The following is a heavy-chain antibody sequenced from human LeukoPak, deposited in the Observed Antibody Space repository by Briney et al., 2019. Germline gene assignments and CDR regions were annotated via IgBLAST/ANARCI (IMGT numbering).Heavy chain of an antibody. Sequence: SETLSLTCTVSGGSISTISYYWGWIRQPPGKGLEWIGSIYYTGSTHYNPSLKSRVTISVDTSNNLFSLKLSSVTAADTAVYYCARGADYYDSSPYYWGQGTLVTVSS. CDR2: IYYTGST. D-gene: IGHD3-22*01. J-gene: IGHJ4*02. V-gene: IGHV4-39*07. CDR1: GGSISTISYY. CDR3: ARGADYYDSSPYY.